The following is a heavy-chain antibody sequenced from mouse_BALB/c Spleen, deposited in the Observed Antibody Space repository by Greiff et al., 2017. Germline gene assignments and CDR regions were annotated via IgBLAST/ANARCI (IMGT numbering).Heavy chain of an antibody. CDR1: GYTFTSYT. V-gene: IGHV1-4*01. CDR2: INPSSGYT. J-gene: IGHJ4*01. CDR3: ASHDGNYDAMDY. Sequence: VKLMESGAELARPGASVKMSCKASGYTFTSYTMHWVKQRPGQGLEWIGYINPSSGYTNYNQKFKDKATLTADKSSSTAYMQLSSLTSEDSAVYYCASHDGNYDAMDYWGQGTSVTVSS. D-gene: IGHD2-1*01.